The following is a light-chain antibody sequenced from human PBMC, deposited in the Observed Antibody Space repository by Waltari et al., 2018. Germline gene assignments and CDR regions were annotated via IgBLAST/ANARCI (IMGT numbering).Light chain of an antibody. CDR1: TLDADEYRI. Sequence: QSALTQPASVSGSPGQAVTISCTAFTLDADEYRIIAWFRQHPGKAPKLILYDVSNRASDISNRFSGYKSGNTASLTISRLQADDEADYFCSYYPDTHTPVVFGGGTKLTV. CDR3: SYYPDTHTPVV. J-gene: IGLJ2*01. CDR2: DVS. V-gene: IGLV2-14*03.